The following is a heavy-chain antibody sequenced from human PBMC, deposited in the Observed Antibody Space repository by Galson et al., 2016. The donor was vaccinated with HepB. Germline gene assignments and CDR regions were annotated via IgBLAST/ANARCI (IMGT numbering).Heavy chain of an antibody. D-gene: IGHD3-9*01. CDR2: IWYDGSNK. Sequence: SLRLSCAASGFTFRSYGMHWVRQAPGKGLEWVAVIWYDGSNKYYGDSVKGRFTISRDNSKNTLYLQMNSLGPEDTAVYYCAAYDTGHFDDWGQGTVVTVSS. CDR3: AAYDTGHFDD. J-gene: IGHJ4*02. V-gene: IGHV3-33*01. CDR1: GFTFRSYG.